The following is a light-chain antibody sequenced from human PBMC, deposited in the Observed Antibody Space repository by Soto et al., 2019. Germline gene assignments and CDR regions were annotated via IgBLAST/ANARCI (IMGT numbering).Light chain of an antibody. V-gene: IGKV3-20*01. CDR2: GAS. CDR1: QSVSSSY. CDR3: QQYGSSLPYT. J-gene: IGKJ2*01. Sequence: EIVLTQSPGTLSLSPGERATLSCRASQSVSSSYLAWYQQKPGQAPRLLIYGASSRATGIPDGFSGSGSGTDLTLTISRLEPEDFAVYYCQQYGSSLPYTFGQGTKLEIK.